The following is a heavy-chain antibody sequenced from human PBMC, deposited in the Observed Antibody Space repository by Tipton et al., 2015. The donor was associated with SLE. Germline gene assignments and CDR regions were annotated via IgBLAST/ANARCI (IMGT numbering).Heavy chain of an antibody. V-gene: IGHV4-59*07. Sequence: TLSLTCTVSGGSISSYYWSWIRQPPGKELEWIGYISYSGSTKYNPSLKSRVTISVDTSKNQLSLKLSSVTAADTAVYYCATAGITGTPGWFDPWGQGTLVTVSS. CDR1: GGSISSYY. CDR3: ATAGITGTPGWFDP. J-gene: IGHJ5*02. CDR2: ISYSGST. D-gene: IGHD1-20*01.